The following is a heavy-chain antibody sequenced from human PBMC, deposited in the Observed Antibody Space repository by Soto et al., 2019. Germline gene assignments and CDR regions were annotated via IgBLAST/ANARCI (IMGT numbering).Heavy chain of an antibody. V-gene: IGHV3-15*07. D-gene: IGHD3-9*01. CDR3: TTVGLAEMATIWTGYGMDV. J-gene: IGHJ6*02. Sequence: PGGSLRLSCAASGFTFSNAWMNWVRQAPGKGLEWVGRIKSKTDGGTTDYAAPVNGRFTISRDDSKNTPYLQMNSLKTEDTAVYYCTTVGLAEMATIWTGYGMDVWGQGTTVTVSS. CDR2: IKSKTDGGTT. CDR1: GFTFSNAW.